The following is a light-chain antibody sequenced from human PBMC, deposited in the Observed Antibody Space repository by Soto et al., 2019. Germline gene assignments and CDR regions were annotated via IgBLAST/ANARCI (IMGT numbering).Light chain of an antibody. Sequence: QSVLTQPPSASETPGQRVTISCSGSSSNIGINTVDWFQQLPGTAPKLLIYNNNQRPSGVPDRFSGSKSGTSASLAISGLQSEDESDYYCAAWDDSLNVYVFGTGTKVTVL. CDR2: NNN. J-gene: IGLJ1*01. V-gene: IGLV1-44*01. CDR1: SSNIGINT. CDR3: AAWDDSLNVYV.